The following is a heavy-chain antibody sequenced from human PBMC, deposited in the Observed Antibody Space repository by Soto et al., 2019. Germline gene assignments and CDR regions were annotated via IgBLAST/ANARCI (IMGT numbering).Heavy chain of an antibody. D-gene: IGHD3-3*01. V-gene: IGHV4-34*01. Sequence: GSLRLSCAVYGGSFSGYYWSWIRQPPGKGLEWIGEINHSGSTNYNPSLKSRVTISVDTSKNQFSLKLSSVTAADTAVYYCARSKGFWSGYYNYYYYMDVWGKGTTVTVSS. CDR1: GGSFSGYY. J-gene: IGHJ6*03. CDR2: INHSGST. CDR3: ARSKGFWSGYYNYYYYMDV.